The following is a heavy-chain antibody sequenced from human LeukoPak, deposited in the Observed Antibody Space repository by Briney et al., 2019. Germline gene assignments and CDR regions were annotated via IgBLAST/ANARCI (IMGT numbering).Heavy chain of an antibody. CDR3: ARGGVGGYSPSRAFDI. Sequence: GGSLRLSCAASGFTVSSNYMSWVRQAPGKGLEWVSVIYSGGSTYYADSVKGRFTISRDNSKNTLYLQMNSLRAEDTAVYYCARGGVGGYSPSRAFDIWGQGTMVTVSS. V-gene: IGHV3-66*01. J-gene: IGHJ3*02. CDR1: GFTVSSNY. D-gene: IGHD5-18*01. CDR2: IYSGGST.